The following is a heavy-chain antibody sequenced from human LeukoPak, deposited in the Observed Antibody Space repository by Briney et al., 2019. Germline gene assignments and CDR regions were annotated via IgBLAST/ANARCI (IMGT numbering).Heavy chain of an antibody. J-gene: IGHJ6*03. CDR1: GFIFRYSW. CDR3: AKDKAYNYYMDV. Sequence: PGGSLRLSCAVSGFIFRYSWLSWVRQAPGKGLEWVANIKEDGSEKYYVDSVKGRFTISRDNAKNSLYLQMNSLRVEDTAVYYCAKDKAYNYYMDVWGKGTTVTVTS. V-gene: IGHV3-7*01. CDR2: IKEDGSEK.